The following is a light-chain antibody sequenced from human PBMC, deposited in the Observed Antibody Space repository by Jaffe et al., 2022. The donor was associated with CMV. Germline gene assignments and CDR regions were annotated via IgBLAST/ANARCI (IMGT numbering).Light chain of an antibody. J-gene: IGKJ2*01. CDR1: QDISNS. CDR2: ATS. V-gene: IGKV1-NL1*01. Sequence: DVQMTQSPSSLSASVGERVTITCRASQDISNSLAWYQLKPGKAPQLLVFATSRLQNGVPSRFSGSGSGTDYTLTISSLQPEDFATYFCHQYYNIPQTFGQGTKLEIK. CDR3: HQYYNIPQT.